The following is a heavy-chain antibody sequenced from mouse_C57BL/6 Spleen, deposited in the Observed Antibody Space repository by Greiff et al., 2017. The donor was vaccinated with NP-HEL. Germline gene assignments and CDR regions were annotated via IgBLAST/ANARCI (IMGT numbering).Heavy chain of an antibody. D-gene: IGHD2-3*01. Sequence: VMLVESGAELVRPGTSVKVSCKASGYAFTNYLIEWVKQRPGQGLEWIGVINPGSGGTNYNEKFKGKATLTADKSSSTAYMQLSSLTSEDSAVYYCARSDDGYSWFAYWGQGTLVTVSA. J-gene: IGHJ3*01. CDR1: GYAFTNYL. CDR3: ARSDDGYSWFAY. CDR2: INPGSGGT. V-gene: IGHV1-54*01.